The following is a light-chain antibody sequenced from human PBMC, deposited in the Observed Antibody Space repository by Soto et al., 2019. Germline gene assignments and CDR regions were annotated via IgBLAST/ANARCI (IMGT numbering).Light chain of an antibody. V-gene: IGLV2-23*01. CDR1: SSDVGSYNL. Sequence: QSVLTQPASVSGSPGQSITISCTGTSSDVGSYNLVSWYQQHPGKAPKLMIYEGSKRPSGISNRFSASKSGNTASLTISGLQAEDEADYYCCSYAGSTTVLFGGGTQLTVL. CDR3: CSYAGSTTVL. CDR2: EGS. J-gene: IGLJ2*01.